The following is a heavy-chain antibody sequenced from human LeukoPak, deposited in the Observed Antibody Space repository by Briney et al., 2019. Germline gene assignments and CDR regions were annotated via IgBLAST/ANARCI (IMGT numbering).Heavy chain of an antibody. V-gene: IGHV1-24*01. J-gene: IGHJ3*02. CDR3: AREGELSGSDGAFDI. Sequence: GASVKVSCKASGYTFTSYYMHWVRQAPGKGLEWMGGFDPEDGETIYAQKFQGRVTMTEDTSTDTAYMELRSLRSDDTAVYYCAREGELSGSDGAFDIWGQGTMVTVSS. D-gene: IGHD1-26*01. CDR2: FDPEDGET. CDR1: GYTFTSYY.